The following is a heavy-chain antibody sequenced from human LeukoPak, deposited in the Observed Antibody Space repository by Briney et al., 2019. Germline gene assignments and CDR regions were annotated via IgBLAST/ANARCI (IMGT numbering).Heavy chain of an antibody. D-gene: IGHD4-23*01. CDR1: GYTLTNYD. CDR3: ARDYGGNSGWFDP. J-gene: IGHJ5*02. Sequence: ASVKVSCKASGYTLTNYDINWVRQAAGQGLEWMGWMKPKSGETGCAQKFQGRATMTRDTSINTAHMELRSLTSEDTAVYYCARDYGGNSGWFDPWGQGTLVTVSS. V-gene: IGHV1-8*01. CDR2: MKPKSGET.